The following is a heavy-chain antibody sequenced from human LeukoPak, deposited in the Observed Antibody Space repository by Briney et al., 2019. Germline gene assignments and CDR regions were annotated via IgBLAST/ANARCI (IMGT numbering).Heavy chain of an antibody. CDR3: ARLRFMEWFDP. J-gene: IGHJ5*02. D-gene: IGHD3-3*01. Sequence: SETLSLTCSVSGGSISSYYWSWIRQPPGKELEWIGYIYDSGISKYNPSLKSRVTISVDTSKNQMSLNLRSVTAADTAMYYCARLRFMEWFDPWGQGTLVTVSS. V-gene: IGHV4-59*12. CDR1: GGSISSYY. CDR2: IYDSGIS.